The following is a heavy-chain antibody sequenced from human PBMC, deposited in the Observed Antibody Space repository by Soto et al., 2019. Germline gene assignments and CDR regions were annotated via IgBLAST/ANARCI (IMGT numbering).Heavy chain of an antibody. V-gene: IGHV3-9*01. CDR1: GFTFDDYA. CDR2: ISWNSGSI. D-gene: IGHD6-6*01. Sequence: GGSLRLSCAASGFTFDDYAMHWVRQAPGKGLEWVSGISWNSGSIGYADSVKGRFTISRDNAKNSLYLQMNSLRAEDTALYYCAKDIAEYSSSSVEIYAFDIWGQGTMVTVSS. J-gene: IGHJ3*02. CDR3: AKDIAEYSSSSVEIYAFDI.